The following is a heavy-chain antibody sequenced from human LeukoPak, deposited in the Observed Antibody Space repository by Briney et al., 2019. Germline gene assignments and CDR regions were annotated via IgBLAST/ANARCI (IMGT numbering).Heavy chain of an antibody. J-gene: IGHJ4*02. CDR3: ARDRRAVAVYFDY. CDR1: GFTFSSYS. D-gene: IGHD6-19*01. CDR2: ISHSSSTI. Sequence: ETGGSLRLSCAASGFTFSSYSMNWVRQAPGKVLEWVSYISHSSSTIYYADSVKGRFTISRDNAKKSLYLQMNSLRAEDSAVYYCARDRRAVAVYFDYWGQGTLVTVSS. V-gene: IGHV3-48*01.